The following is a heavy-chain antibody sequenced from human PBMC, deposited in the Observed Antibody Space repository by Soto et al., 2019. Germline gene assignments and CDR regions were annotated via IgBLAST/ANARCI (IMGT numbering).Heavy chain of an antibody. V-gene: IGHV1-46*01. J-gene: IGHJ6*02. D-gene: IGHD5-18*01. Sequence: QVQLVQSGAEVKKPGASVKVSCKASGYTFSNYYLHWVRQAPGQGLEWMGMINPSGGRTSYAQKFQGRVTMTSDTSTSTVNMELSSLRSEDTAVYFCARERGLQWVYYGMDVWGQGTTVTVSS. CDR3: ARERGLQWVYYGMDV. CDR1: GYTFSNYY. CDR2: INPSGGRT.